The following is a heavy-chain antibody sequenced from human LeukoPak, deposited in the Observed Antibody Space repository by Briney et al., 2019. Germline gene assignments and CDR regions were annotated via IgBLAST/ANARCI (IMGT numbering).Heavy chain of an antibody. CDR2: VNPNSGDT. Sequence: GASVKVSCKASGYTFTTFEISWVRQAPGQGLEWMGWVNPNSGDTGHAQQIQGRVNLTRNTAIATAYMELSSLKSEDTAVYYCARVDTGLTYWGQGTLIIVSS. D-gene: IGHD2-8*02. V-gene: IGHV1-8*02. CDR1: GYTFTTFE. J-gene: IGHJ4*02. CDR3: ARVDTGLTY.